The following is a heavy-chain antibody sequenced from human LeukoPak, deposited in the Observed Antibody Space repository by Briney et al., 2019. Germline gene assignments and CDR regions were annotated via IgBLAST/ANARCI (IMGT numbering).Heavy chain of an antibody. V-gene: IGHV3-53*01. Sequence: GGSLRLSCAASGLTVRSNYMGWVRQAPGKGLEWVSVIHSGGNTYYADSVKGRFTISREYSRNTMDLQMNSLRAEDTAVYYCARCDSSRWNGIDYWGQGTLVTVSS. J-gene: IGHJ4*02. CDR3: ARCDSSRWNGIDY. D-gene: IGHD6-13*01. CDR2: IHSGGNT. CDR1: GLTVRSNY.